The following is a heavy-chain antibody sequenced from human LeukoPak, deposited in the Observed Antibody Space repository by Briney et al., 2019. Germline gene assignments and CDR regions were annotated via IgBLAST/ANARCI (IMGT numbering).Heavy chain of an antibody. D-gene: IGHD5-18*01. J-gene: IGHJ4*02. CDR3: ARGDTAMVTPGY. CDR1: GGSISSGGYY. V-gene: IGHV4-31*03. CDR2: IYYSGST. Sequence: SQILSLTCTVSGGSISSGGYYWSWIRQHPGKGLEWIGYIYYSGSTYYNPSLKSRVTISVDTSKNQFSLKLSSVTAADTAVYYCARGDTAMVTPGYWGQGTLVTVSS.